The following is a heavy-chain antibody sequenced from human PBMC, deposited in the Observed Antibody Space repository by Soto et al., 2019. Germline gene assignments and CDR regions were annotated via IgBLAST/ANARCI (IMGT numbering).Heavy chain of an antibody. CDR3: ARAGYYYDSSGYNDAFDI. J-gene: IGHJ3*02. D-gene: IGHD3-22*01. CDR2: IYYSGST. V-gene: IGHV4-31*03. CDR1: GGSISSGGYY. Sequence: SETLSLTCTVSGGSISSGGYYWSWIRQHPGKGLEWIGYIYYSGSTYYNPSLKSRVTISVDTSKNQFSLKLSSVTAADTAVYYCARAGYYYDSSGYNDAFDIWGQGTMVTVSS.